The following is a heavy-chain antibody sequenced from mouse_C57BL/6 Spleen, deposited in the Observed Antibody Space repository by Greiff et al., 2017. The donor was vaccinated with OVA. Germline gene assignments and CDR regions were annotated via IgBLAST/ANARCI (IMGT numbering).Heavy chain of an antibody. D-gene: IGHD2-3*01. Sequence: QVQLQQSGAELVKPGASVKLSCKASGYTFTSYWMQWVKQRPGQGLEWIGEIDPSDSYTNYNQKFKGKATLTVDTSSSTAYMQLSSLTSEDSAVYYCARRGDGPLDYWGQGTTLTVSS. CDR2: IDPSDSYT. V-gene: IGHV1-50*01. CDR1: GYTFTSYW. J-gene: IGHJ2*01. CDR3: ARRGDGPLDY.